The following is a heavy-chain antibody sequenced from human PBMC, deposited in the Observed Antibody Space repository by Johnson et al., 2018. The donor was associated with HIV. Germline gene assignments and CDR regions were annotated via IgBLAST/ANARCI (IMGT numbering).Heavy chain of an antibody. CDR1: GFTVSGNY. CDR2: IGTAGDT. V-gene: IGHV3-13*01. Sequence: MQLVESGGDLVQPGGSLRLSCAASGFTVSGNYMSWVRQAPGKGLEWVSGIGTAGDTYYADSLKGRFTISREDAKNSLYLQMNSLRAGDTAVYYCARGGSHITIFGVDINMGAFDIWGQGTMVTVSS. D-gene: IGHD3-3*01. CDR3: ARGGSHITIFGVDINMGAFDI. J-gene: IGHJ3*02.